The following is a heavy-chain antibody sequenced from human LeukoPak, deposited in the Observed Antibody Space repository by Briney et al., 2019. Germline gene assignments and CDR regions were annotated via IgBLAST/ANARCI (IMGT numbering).Heavy chain of an antibody. D-gene: IGHD1-26*01. CDR3: ARVRGSYGYDAFDI. CDR1: GGSISSYY. CDR2: IYYTGST. V-gene: IGHV4-59*01. Sequence: SETLSLTCTVSGGSISSYYWSWIRQPPGKGLEWSGYIYYTGSTNYNPSLKSRVTISVDRSENQFSLKLSSVTAADTAVYYCARVRGSYGYDAFDIWGQGTMVTVSS. J-gene: IGHJ3*02.